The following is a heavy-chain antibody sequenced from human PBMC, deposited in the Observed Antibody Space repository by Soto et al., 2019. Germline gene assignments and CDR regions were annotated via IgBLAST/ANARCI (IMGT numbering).Heavy chain of an antibody. V-gene: IGHV5-51*01. Sequence: GESLKISCKGSGYSFTSYWIGWVRQMPGKGLEWMGIIYPGDSDTRYGPSFQGQVTISADKSISTAYLQWSSLKASDTAMYYCAGGGVRGVITRTRDYYGMDVWGQGTTFTVSS. CDR2: IYPGDSDT. CDR3: AGGGVRGVITRTRDYYGMDV. CDR1: GYSFTSYW. D-gene: IGHD3-10*01. J-gene: IGHJ6*02.